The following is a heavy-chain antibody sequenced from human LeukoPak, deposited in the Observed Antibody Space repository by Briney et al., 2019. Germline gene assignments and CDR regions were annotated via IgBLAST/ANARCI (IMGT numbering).Heavy chain of an antibody. D-gene: IGHD6-19*01. CDR1: GYTFINYW. Sequence: GESLKISCKGSGYTFINYWIAWVRQMPGKGLEWMGSVYPGDSDTRYSPSFQGQVTISADKSISTAYLQWSSLKASDTAMYYCARRGYRSGANAFDIWGQGTMVTVSS. J-gene: IGHJ3*02. CDR2: VYPGDSDT. CDR3: ARRGYRSGANAFDI. V-gene: IGHV5-51*01.